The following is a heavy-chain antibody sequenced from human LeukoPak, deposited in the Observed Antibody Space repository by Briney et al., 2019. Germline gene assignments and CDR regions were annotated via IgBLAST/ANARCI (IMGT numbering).Heavy chain of an antibody. Sequence: SETLSLTCAVYGGSFSGYYWSWIRRPPGKGLEWIGEINHSGSTNYNPSLKSRVTISVDTSKNQFSLQLSSVTAADTAVYYCAARRTYYYDSSGYKSGLDYWGQGTLVTVSS. CDR3: AARRTYYYDSSGYKSGLDY. V-gene: IGHV4-34*01. CDR1: GGSFSGYY. D-gene: IGHD3-22*01. J-gene: IGHJ4*02. CDR2: INHSGST.